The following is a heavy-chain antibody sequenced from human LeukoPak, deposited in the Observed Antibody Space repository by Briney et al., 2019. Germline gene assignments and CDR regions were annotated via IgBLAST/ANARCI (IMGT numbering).Heavy chain of an antibody. CDR3: ARASMYSSSWYGEEIFAIDY. J-gene: IGHJ4*02. CDR1: GGSISSGSYY. D-gene: IGHD6-13*01. V-gene: IGHV4-61*02. Sequence: PSETPSLTCTVPGGSISSGSYYWSWIRQPAGKGLEWIGRIYTSGSTNYNPSLKSRVTISVDTSKNQFSLKLSSVTAADTAVYYCARASMYSSSWYGEEIFAIDYWGQGTLVTVSS. CDR2: IYTSGST.